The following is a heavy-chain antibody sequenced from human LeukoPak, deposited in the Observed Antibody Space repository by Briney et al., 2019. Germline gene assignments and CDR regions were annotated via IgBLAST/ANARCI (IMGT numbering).Heavy chain of an antibody. V-gene: IGHV3-53*01. CDR2: IYSGGST. CDR3: ARDGGGGIPHYYYYMDV. CDR1: GFTVSSNY. Sequence: GESLRLSCAASGFTVSSNYMSWVRQAPGKGLEWVSVIYSGGSTYYADSVKGRFTISRDNSKNTLYLQMNSLRAEDTAVYYCARDGGGGIPHYYYYMDVWGKGTTVTVSS. J-gene: IGHJ6*03. D-gene: IGHD6-25*01.